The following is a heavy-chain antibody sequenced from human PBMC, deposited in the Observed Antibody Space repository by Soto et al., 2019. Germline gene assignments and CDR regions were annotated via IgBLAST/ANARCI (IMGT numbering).Heavy chain of an antibody. V-gene: IGHV3-48*03. CDR1: GFTFSSYG. CDR2: ISSSGSTI. Sequence: GSLRLSCAASGFTFSSYGMNWVRQAPGKGLEWVSYISSSGSTIYYADSVKGRFTISRDNAKNSLYLQMNSLRAEDTAVYYCARDSNKYYFDYWGQGTLVTVSS. CDR3: ARDSNKYYFDY. J-gene: IGHJ4*02.